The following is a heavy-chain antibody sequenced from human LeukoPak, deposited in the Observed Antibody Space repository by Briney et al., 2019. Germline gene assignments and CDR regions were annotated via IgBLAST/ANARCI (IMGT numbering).Heavy chain of an antibody. Sequence: GGFLRLSCAASGFTFSGSAMHGVRQASGKGLEWVGRIRSKANSYATAYAASVKGRFTISRDDSKNTAYLQMNSLKTEDTAVYYCTGGRGDHCSSTSCHFDYWGQGTLVTVSS. V-gene: IGHV3-73*01. CDR3: TGGRGDHCSSTSCHFDY. D-gene: IGHD2-2*01. CDR1: GFTFSGSA. CDR2: IRSKANSYAT. J-gene: IGHJ4*02.